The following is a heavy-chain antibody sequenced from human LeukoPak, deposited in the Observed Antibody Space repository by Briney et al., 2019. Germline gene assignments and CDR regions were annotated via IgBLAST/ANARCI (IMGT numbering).Heavy chain of an antibody. CDR2: MYTSGTT. V-gene: IGHV4-4*07. CDR3: ARDQGSYYGVDV. CDR1: GGSISGYY. Sequence: SETLSLTCTVSGGSISGYYWSWIRQPAGKGLEWIGRMYTSGTTKYNPSLKSRVTMSVDTSNNQFSLKVSSVTAADTAVYYCARDQGSYYGVDVWGQGTTVTVSS. J-gene: IGHJ6*02.